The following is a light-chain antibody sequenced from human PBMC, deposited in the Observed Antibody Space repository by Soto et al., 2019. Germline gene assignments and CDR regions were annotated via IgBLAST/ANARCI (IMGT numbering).Light chain of an antibody. CDR3: QQYGNSPFT. CDR2: GRS. CDR1: QSVTGDK. Sequence: EIVLTQYPGPLSLSPGNSAALSCRASQSVTGDKVAWYQQRPGQAPRLLLYGRSTRATDIPARFRGSGSGTDYTLTINRLEPEDFALYYCQQYGNSPFTVGQGTKLEI. V-gene: IGKV3-20*01. J-gene: IGKJ2*01.